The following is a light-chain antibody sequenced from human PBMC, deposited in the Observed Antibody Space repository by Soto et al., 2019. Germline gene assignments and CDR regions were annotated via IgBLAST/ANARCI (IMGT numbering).Light chain of an antibody. J-gene: IGKJ1*01. Sequence: DIQMTQSPYTLSASVGDRVTITCRASQRISTWLAWYQQKPGKAPRLLIYKASSLESGVPSRFSGSGSGTEFTLIISSLQPDDFATYYCQQYINRWTFGQGTKVEIK. V-gene: IGKV1-5*03. CDR3: QQYINRWT. CDR2: KAS. CDR1: QRISTW.